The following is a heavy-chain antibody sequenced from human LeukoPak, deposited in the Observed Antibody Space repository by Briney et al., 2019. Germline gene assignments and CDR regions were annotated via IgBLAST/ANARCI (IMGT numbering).Heavy chain of an antibody. V-gene: IGHV3-72*01. CDR1: GFTFSDHY. D-gene: IGHD1-26*01. Sequence: GGSLRLSCAASGFTFSDHYMDWVRQTPGKGLEGVGRSRNKANSYTTEYAASVKGRFIISRDDSKNSLFLQMNSLKTDDTAVYYCTRASLSGSYFFYWGQGALVTVSS. J-gene: IGHJ4*02. CDR3: TRASLSGSYFFY. CDR2: SRNKANSYTT.